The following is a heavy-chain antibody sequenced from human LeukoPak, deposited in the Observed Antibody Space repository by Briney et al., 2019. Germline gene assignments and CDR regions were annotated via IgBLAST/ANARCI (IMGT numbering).Heavy chain of an antibody. V-gene: IGHV4-39*01. CDR3: ARHRRSGSSSSGDHAEYFQH. CDR1: GGSISSSSYY. J-gene: IGHJ1*01. Sequence: SETLSLTCTVSGGSISSSSYYWGWIRQPPGEGLEWIGSIYYSGSTYYNPSLKSRVTISVDTSKNQFSLKLSSVTAADTAVYYCARHRRSGSSSSGDHAEYFQHWGQGTLVTVSS. D-gene: IGHD6-6*01. CDR2: IYYSGST.